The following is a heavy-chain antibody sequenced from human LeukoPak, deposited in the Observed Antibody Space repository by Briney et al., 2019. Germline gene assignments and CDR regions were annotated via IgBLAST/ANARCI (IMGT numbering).Heavy chain of an antibody. CDR3: AKTDSSGYQRFDY. V-gene: IGHV3-23*01. J-gene: IGHJ4*02. D-gene: IGHD3-22*01. CDR1: GFTFSSYA. Sequence: GGSPRLSCAASGFTFSSYAMSWVRQAPGKGLEWVSAISGSGGSTYYADSVKGRFTISRDNSKNTLYLQMNSLRAEDTAVYYCAKTDSSGYQRFDYWGQGTLVTVSS. CDR2: ISGSGGST.